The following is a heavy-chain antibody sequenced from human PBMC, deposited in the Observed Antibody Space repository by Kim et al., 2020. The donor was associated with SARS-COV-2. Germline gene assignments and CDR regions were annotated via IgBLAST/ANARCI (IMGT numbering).Heavy chain of an antibody. V-gene: IGHV5-10-1*01. CDR2: IDPRDSYT. D-gene: IGHD4-17*01. CDR3: ARVDRYSDSGPPFFDY. J-gene: IGHJ4*02. CDR1: GYKFSRFW. Sequence: GESLKISCSTSGYKFSRFWITWVRQMPGKGLEWMGRIDPRDSYTTYNPSFQGNVTISVDRSITTAYLQWSSLKDSDTAMYYCARVDRYSDSGPPFFDYWGQGTLVTVSS.